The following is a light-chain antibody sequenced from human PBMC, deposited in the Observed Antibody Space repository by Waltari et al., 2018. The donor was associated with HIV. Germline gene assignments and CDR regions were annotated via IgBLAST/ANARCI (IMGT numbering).Light chain of an antibody. CDR2: DVI. CDR1: SSDVGGYNY. V-gene: IGLV2-8*01. Sequence: QSALTQPPSASGSPGQSVTLSCTGTSSDVGGYNYVSWHQQHPGKAPKLMIYDVIKRPSGGPDRFSGSKSGNTASMTVFGLQPEDEADYYCSSHAGSKVVFGGGTRLTVL. J-gene: IGLJ2*01. CDR3: SSHAGSKVV.